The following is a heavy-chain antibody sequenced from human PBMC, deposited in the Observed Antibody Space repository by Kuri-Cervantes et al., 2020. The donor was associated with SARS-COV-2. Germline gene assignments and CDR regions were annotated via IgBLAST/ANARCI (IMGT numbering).Heavy chain of an antibody. CDR3: AKDRDNTGRPYFFED. J-gene: IGHJ4*02. V-gene: IGHV3-23*01. Sequence: GGSLRLSCAASGFTFKSYAMNWVRQAPGKGLEWVSGISGTGGGTYYADSVKGRFTISRANSKNMLYLEMKSLRVEDTAVYYCAKDRDNTGRPYFFEDWGQGNLVTVSS. CDR1: GFTFKSYA. CDR2: ISGTGGGT. D-gene: IGHD2-21*01.